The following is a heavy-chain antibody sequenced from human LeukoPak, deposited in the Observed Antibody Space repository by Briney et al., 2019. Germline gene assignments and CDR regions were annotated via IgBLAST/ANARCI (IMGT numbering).Heavy chain of an antibody. CDR1: GASFSGYY. CDR2: INHSGST. D-gene: IGHD3-3*01. Sequence: SETLSLTCAVYGASFSGYYWSWIRQPPGKGLEWIGEINHSGSTNYNPSLKSRVTISVDTSKNQFSLKLSSVTAADTAVYYCARFPHYDFWSGYYQESFYYGMDVWGQGTTVTVSS. V-gene: IGHV4-34*01. CDR3: ARFPHYDFWSGYYQESFYYGMDV. J-gene: IGHJ6*02.